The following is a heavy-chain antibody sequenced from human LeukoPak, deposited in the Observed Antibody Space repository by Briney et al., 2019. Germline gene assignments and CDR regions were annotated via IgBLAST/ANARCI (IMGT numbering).Heavy chain of an antibody. J-gene: IGHJ6*02. CDR1: GFTFSSYE. Sequence: GGSLRLSCAASGFTFSSYEMNCVRQAPGKGLEWVSYISSSGSTIYYADSVKGRFTISRDNAKKSLYMQMNSLRAEDTAVYYCVSIQGGYYYGMDVWGQGTTVAVSS. V-gene: IGHV3-48*03. D-gene: IGHD5-18*01. CDR3: VSIQGGYYYGMDV. CDR2: ISSSGSTI.